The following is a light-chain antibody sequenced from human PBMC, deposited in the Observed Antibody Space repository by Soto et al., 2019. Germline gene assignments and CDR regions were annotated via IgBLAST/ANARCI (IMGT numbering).Light chain of an antibody. J-gene: IGLJ1*01. CDR2: DVS. CDR1: SSDVVGYNY. CDR3: SSYTTSNTRQIV. Sequence: QSVLTQPASVSGSPGQSITISCTGTSSDVVGYNYVSWYQHHPGKAPKLIIYDVSNRPSGVSNRFSGSKSGNTASLTISGLQPEDEADYYCSSYTTSNTRQIVFGTGTRSPS. V-gene: IGLV2-14*03.